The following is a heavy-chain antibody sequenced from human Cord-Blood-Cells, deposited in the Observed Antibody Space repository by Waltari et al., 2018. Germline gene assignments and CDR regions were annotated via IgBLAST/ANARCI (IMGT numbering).Heavy chain of an antibody. Sequence: EVQLVESGGGLIQPGGSLRLSCAASGFTVSSNYMSWVRQAPGKGLGWVSVIYSGGSTYYADSVKGRFTISRDNSKNTLYLQMNSLRAEDTAVYYCATGSSGSTTPDAFDIWGQGTMVTVSS. CDR3: ATGSSGSTTPDAFDI. CDR2: IYSGGST. J-gene: IGHJ3*02. CDR1: GFTVSSNY. V-gene: IGHV3-53*01. D-gene: IGHD3-3*01.